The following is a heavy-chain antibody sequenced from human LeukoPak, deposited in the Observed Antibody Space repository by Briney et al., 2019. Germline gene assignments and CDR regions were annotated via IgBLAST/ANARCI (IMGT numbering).Heavy chain of an antibody. CDR2: IYPGDSDT. CDR1: GYSFPTYW. V-gene: IGHV5-51*01. CDR3: ARHYDSTLLDY. Sequence: GESLKISCQASGYSFPTYWIGWVRQMPGKGLEWVAIIYPGDSDTRYSPSFQGQVTISADKSISTAYLQWSSLKASDTAMYYCARHYDSTLLDYWGRGTLVTVSS. D-gene: IGHD3-22*01. J-gene: IGHJ4*02.